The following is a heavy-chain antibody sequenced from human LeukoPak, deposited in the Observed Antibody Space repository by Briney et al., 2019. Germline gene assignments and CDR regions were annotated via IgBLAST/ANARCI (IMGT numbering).Heavy chain of an antibody. D-gene: IGHD3-9*01. V-gene: IGHV1-18*01. Sequence: ASVKVSCKASGYTFTSYGISWVRQAPGQGPEWMGWISAYNGNTNYAQKLQGRVTMTTDTSTSTAYMELRSLRSDDTAVYYCARDPVLRYFDWLLSAYYYYGMDVWGQGTTVTVSS. CDR3: ARDPVLRYFDWLLSAYYYYGMDV. CDR1: GYTFTSYG. CDR2: ISAYNGNT. J-gene: IGHJ6*02.